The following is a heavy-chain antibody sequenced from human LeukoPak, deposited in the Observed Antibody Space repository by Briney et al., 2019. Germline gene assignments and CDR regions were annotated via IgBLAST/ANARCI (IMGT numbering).Heavy chain of an antibody. CDR2: INVEGTTT. Sequence: GGSLRLSCAASGFTFSTYWMSWVRQAPGKGLVWVSRINVEGTTTTYADSVEGRFTISRDENTLYLQMNHLRVDDTAVYYCTRGGEEPFDYWGQGTLVTVSS. CDR1: GFTFSTYW. CDR3: TRGGEEPFDY. V-gene: IGHV3-74*01. D-gene: IGHD3-10*01. J-gene: IGHJ4*02.